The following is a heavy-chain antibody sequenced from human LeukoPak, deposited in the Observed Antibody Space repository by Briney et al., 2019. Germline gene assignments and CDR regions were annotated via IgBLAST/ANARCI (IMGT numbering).Heavy chain of an antibody. J-gene: IGHJ4*02. D-gene: IGHD4-17*01. CDR2: IFYSGST. CDR1: GGSISSYY. CDR3: ASAKDYGDYAFDY. V-gene: IGHV4-59*08. Sequence: SETLSLTCTVSGGSISSYYWSWIRQPPGKGLEWIGYIFYSGSTNYNPSLKSRVTISVDTSKNQFSLKLSSVTAADTAVYYCASAKDYGDYAFDYWGQGTLVTVSS.